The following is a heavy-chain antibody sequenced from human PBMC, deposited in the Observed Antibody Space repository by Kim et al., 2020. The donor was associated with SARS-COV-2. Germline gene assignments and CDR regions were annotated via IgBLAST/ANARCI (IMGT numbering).Heavy chain of an antibody. CDR3: ARDPHIVVVPAAMGGYYYDGMDV. D-gene: IGHD2-2*01. CDR1: GGSISSSNW. J-gene: IGHJ6*02. Sequence: SETLFLTCAVSGGSISSSNWWSWVRQPPGKGLEWIGEIYHSGSTNYNPSLKSRVTISVDKSKNQFSLKLSSVTAADTAVYYCARDPHIVVVPAAMGGYYYDGMDVWGQGTTVTVSS. V-gene: IGHV4-4*02. CDR2: IYHSGST.